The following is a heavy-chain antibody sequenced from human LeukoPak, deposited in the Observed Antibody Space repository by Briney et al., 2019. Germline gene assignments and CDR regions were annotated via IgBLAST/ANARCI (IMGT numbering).Heavy chain of an antibody. CDR1: GYTFTSYG. CDR2: ISAYNGNT. V-gene: IGHV1-18*01. J-gene: IGHJ3*02. Sequence: APVKVSCKASGYTFTSYGISWVRQAPGQGLEWMGWISAYNGNTNYAQKLQGRVTMTTDTSTSTAYMELRSLRSDDTAVYYCARDVDGSGPKGDEAFDIWGQGTMVTVSS. CDR3: ARDVDGSGPKGDEAFDI. D-gene: IGHD3-10*01.